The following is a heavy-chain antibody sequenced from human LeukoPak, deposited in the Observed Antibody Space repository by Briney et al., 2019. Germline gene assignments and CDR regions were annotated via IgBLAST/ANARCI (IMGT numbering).Heavy chain of an antibody. CDR2: IYYSGVT. J-gene: IGHJ5*02. Sequence: GSLRLSCAASGFTFSSYGMSWVRQAPGKGLEWVGCIYYSGVTNYNPSLKSRVTMSVDMSKKQFSLRLSSVTAADTAVYYCASSGATTLTTWGGSWFDPWGQGTLVSVSS. CDR3: ASSGATTLTTWGGSWFDP. D-gene: IGHD4-11*01. V-gene: IGHV4-59*01. CDR1: GFTFSSYG.